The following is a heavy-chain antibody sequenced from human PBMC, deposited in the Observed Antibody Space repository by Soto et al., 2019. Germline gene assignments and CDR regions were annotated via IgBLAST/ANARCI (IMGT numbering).Heavy chain of an antibody. V-gene: IGHV4-31*03. D-gene: IGHD2-15*01. CDR1: GGSISSGDYY. CDR2: IYYSGST. CDR3: AARQLGYCSGGSCYDWYFDL. J-gene: IGHJ2*01. Sequence: QVQLQESGPGLVKPSQTLSLTCTVSGGSISSGDYYWSWIRQHPGKGLEWIGYIYYSGSTYYNTSLKSRVTISVDTSKNQFSLKLSSVTAADTAVSYCAARQLGYCSGGSCYDWYFDLWGRGTLVTVSS.